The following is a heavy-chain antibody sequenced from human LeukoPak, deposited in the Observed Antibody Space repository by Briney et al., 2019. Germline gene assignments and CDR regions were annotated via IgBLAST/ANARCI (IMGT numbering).Heavy chain of an antibody. D-gene: IGHD3-10*01. CDR2: IYYSGST. CDR3: ERSFHTYYYGSGFCGMDV. CDR1: GGPISIYY. Sequence: PSETLSLTCTVSGGPISIYYWIWIRQPPGKGLEWIGYIYYSGSTNYNPSLKRRVTISVDTSKNQFCMKLSSVSAADTAVYYCERSFHTYYYGSGFCGMDVWGQGTTVTVSS. V-gene: IGHV4-59*01. J-gene: IGHJ6*01.